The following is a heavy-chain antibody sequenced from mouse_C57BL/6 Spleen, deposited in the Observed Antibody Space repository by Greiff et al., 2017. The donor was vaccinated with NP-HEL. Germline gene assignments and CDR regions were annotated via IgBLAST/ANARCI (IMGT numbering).Heavy chain of an antibody. J-gene: IGHJ3*01. CDR2: IYPRDGST. V-gene: IGHV1-85*01. Sequence: VQLQQSGPELVKPGASVKLSCKASGYTFTSYDINWVKQRPGQGLEWIGWIYPRDGSTKYNEKFKGKATLTVDTSSSTAYMELHSLTSEDSAVYFFARNPYGSREGIWFAYWGQGTLVTVSA. CDR1: GYTFTSYD. CDR3: ARNPYGSREGIWFAY. D-gene: IGHD1-1*01.